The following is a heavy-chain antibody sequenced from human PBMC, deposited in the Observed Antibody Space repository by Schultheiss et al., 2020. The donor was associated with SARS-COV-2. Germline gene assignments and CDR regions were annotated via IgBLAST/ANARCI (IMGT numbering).Heavy chain of an antibody. V-gene: IGHV3-30*01. Sequence: GGSLRLSCAASGFTFSSYDMHWVRQAPGKGLEWVAVISYDGSNKYYADSVKGRFTISRDNSKNTLYLQMNSLRAEDTAVYYCARDGRQYSSSPPPLWGQGTLVTVSS. CDR3: ARDGRQYSSSPPPL. J-gene: IGHJ4*02. D-gene: IGHD6-6*01. CDR2: ISYDGSNK. CDR1: GFTFSSYD.